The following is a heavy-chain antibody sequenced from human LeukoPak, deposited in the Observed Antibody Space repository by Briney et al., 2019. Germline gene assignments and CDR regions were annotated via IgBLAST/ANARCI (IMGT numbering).Heavy chain of an antibody. J-gene: IGHJ5*02. V-gene: IGHV4-59*08. Sequence: SETLSLTCTVSGGSISSYYWSWIRQPPGKGLEWIGYIYYSGSTTYNPSLKSRVTISVDTSKNQFSLKLSSVTAADTAVYYCARYGSSWYNWFDPWGQGTLVTVSS. CDR3: ARYGSSWYNWFDP. D-gene: IGHD6-13*01. CDR1: GGSISSYY. CDR2: IYYSGST.